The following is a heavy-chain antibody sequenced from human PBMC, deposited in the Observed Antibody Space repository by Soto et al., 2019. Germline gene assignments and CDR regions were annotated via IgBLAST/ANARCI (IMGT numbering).Heavy chain of an antibody. D-gene: IGHD3-10*01. J-gene: IGHJ4*02. CDR2: ISYDGSNK. CDR3: AKVSPVGGSGLYYFDY. V-gene: IGHV3-30*18. Sequence: GGSLRLSCAASGFTFSSYGMHWVRQAPGKGLEWVAVISYDGSNKYYADSVKGRFTISRDNSKNTLYLQMNSLRAEDTAVYYCAKVSPVGGSGLYYFDYWGQGTLVTVSS. CDR1: GFTFSSYG.